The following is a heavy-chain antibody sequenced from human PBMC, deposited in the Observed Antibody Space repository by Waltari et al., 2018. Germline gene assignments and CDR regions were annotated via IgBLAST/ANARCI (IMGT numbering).Heavy chain of an antibody. D-gene: IGHD3-16*01. CDR3: ARDPPDGYTYFDY. V-gene: IGHV6-1*01. Sequence: QVQLQQSGPGLVKPSQTLSLTCAISGDSVSSKTAAWNWIRQSPSRGLEWLGRTCYRSRWYNNYAVSVKSRIPINQDTSKNQFSLQLSSVTPEDTTVYYCARDPPDGYTYFDYWGQGTLVTVSS. J-gene: IGHJ4*02. CDR1: GDSVSSKTAA. CDR2: TCYRSRWYN.